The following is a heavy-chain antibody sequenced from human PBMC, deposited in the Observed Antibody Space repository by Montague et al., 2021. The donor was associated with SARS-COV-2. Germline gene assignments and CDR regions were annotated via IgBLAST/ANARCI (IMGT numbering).Heavy chain of an antibody. Sequence: SETLSLTCTVSGGSISSYYWSWIRQPPGKGLEWIGYIYYSGSTNYNLSLKSRVTISVDTSKNQFSLKLSSVTAADTAGYYCARGFDLWGRGTLVTVSS. CDR3: ARGFDL. V-gene: IGHV4-59*01. J-gene: IGHJ2*01. CDR2: IYYSGST. CDR1: GGSISSYY.